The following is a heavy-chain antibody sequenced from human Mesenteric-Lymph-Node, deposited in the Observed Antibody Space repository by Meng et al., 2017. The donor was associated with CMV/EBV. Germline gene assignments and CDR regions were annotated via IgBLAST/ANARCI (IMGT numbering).Heavy chain of an antibody. CDR3: AAGRLGYSGYADSSAAYFNH. CDR2: INHREYT. D-gene: IGHD5-12*01. J-gene: IGHJ1*01. V-gene: IGHV4-34*01. CDR1: FSDYY. Sequence: FSDYYWNWSRQTPGKALEWIGEINHREYTNSNPSLKSRVRLSVDSSKNQFSLDLNSVTAADTAVYYCAAGRLGYSGYADSSAAYFNHWSQGTLVTVSS.